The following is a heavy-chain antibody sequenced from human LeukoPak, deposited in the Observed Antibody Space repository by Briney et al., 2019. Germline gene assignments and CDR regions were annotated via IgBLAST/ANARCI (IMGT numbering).Heavy chain of an antibody. CDR3: ARDYDFWSGKGGVDY. V-gene: IGHV3-21*01. D-gene: IGHD3-3*01. CDR2: ISSSSSYI. CDR1: GFTFSSYS. Sequence: GSLRLSCAASGFTFSSYSMNWVRQAPGKGLEWVSSISSSSSYISYADSVKGRFTISRDNAKNSLYLQMHSLRAEDTAVYYCARDYDFWSGKGGVDYWGQGTLVTVSS. J-gene: IGHJ4*02.